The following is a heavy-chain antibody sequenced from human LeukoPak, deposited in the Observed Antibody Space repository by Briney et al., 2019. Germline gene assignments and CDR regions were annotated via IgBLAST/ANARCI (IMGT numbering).Heavy chain of an antibody. CDR3: ARESTLYDFWSGYYIDY. CDR1: GYTFTSYG. Sequence: ASVKVSCKASGYTFTSYGISWVRQAPGQGLEWMGWISAYNGNTNYAQKLQGRVTMTTDTSTSTAYMELRSLRSDDTAVYYCARESTLYDFWSGYYIDYWGQGTLVTVSS. V-gene: IGHV1-18*01. D-gene: IGHD3-3*01. J-gene: IGHJ4*02. CDR2: ISAYNGNT.